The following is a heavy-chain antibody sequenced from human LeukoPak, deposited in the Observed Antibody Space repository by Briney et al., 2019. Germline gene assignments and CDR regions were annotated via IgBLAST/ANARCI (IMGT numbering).Heavy chain of an antibody. V-gene: IGHV4-4*08. CDR3: ARVRSSSPFYYYYYMDV. CDR2: IYTSGST. D-gene: IGHD6-6*01. J-gene: IGHJ6*03. Sequence: SETLSLTCTVSGGFISSYYWSWIRQPPGKGLEWMGYIYTSGSTNYNPSLKSRVTISVDTSKNQFSLKLSSVTAADTAVYYCARVRSSSPFYYYYYMDVWGKGTTVTVSS. CDR1: GGFISSYY.